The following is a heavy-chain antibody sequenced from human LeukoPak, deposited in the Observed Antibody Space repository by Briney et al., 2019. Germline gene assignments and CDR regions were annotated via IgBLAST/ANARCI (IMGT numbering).Heavy chain of an antibody. Sequence: GGSLRLSCAASGFTFSSYAMSWVRQAPGKGLEWVSAISGSGGSTYYADSVKGRFTISRDNSKNTLYLQMNSLRAEDTAVYYCAKDSMKYQLLTSANFDYWGQGTLVTVSS. CDR3: AKDSMKYQLLTSANFDY. V-gene: IGHV3-23*01. CDR1: GFTFSSYA. J-gene: IGHJ4*02. CDR2: ISGSGGST. D-gene: IGHD2-2*01.